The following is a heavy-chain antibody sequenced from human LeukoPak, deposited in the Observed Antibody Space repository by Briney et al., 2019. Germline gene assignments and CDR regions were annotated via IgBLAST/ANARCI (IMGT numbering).Heavy chain of an antibody. CDR1: GGSISSGDYY. CDR2: IYYSGST. CDR3: ATRSDYDILTGYSYHFDY. D-gene: IGHD3-9*01. V-gene: IGHV4-30-4*01. Sequence: SQTLSLTCTVSGGSISSGDYYWSWIRQPPGKGLEWIGYIYYSGSTNYNPSLKSRVTMSVDTSKNQFSLKLSSVTAADTAVYYCATRSDYDILTGYSYHFDYWGQGTLVTVSS. J-gene: IGHJ4*02.